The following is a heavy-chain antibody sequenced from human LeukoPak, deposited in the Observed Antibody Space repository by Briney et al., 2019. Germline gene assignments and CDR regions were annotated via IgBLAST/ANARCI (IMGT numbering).Heavy chain of an antibody. CDR3: ARLTKYCSGATCYQKYYFDY. CDR1: GYSFTSYR. Sequence: GESLKISCKGSGYSFTSYRIGWVRQMSGKGLEWMGIIYPGDSDTRYSPSFQGQVTISADKSISTAYLQWSSLKASDTAMYYCARLTKYCSGATCYQKYYFDYWGQGTLVTVSS. V-gene: IGHV5-51*01. CDR2: IYPGDSDT. J-gene: IGHJ4*02. D-gene: IGHD2-15*01.